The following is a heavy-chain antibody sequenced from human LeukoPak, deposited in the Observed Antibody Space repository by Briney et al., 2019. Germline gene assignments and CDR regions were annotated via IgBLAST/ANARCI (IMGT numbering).Heavy chain of an antibody. CDR1: GYTFTSYG. CDR3: ARESSSSWTHYYYYGMDA. Sequence: GASVKVSCKASGYTFTSYGISWVRQAPGQGLEWMGWISAYNGNTNYAQKLQGRVTMTTDTSTSTAYMELRSLRSDDTAVYYCARESSSSWTHYYYYGMDAWGQGTTVTVSS. CDR2: ISAYNGNT. D-gene: IGHD6-13*01. V-gene: IGHV1-18*01. J-gene: IGHJ6*02.